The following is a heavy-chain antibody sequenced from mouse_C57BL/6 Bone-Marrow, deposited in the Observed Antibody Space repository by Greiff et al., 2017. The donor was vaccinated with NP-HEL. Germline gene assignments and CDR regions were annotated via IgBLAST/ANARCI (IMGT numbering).Heavy chain of an antibody. CDR3: ARISLYSVSYAY. Sequence: QVQLQQPGAELVRPGTSVKLSCKASGYTFTSYWMHWVKQRPGQGLEWIGVIDPSDSYTNYNQKFKGKATLTVDTSSSTAYMQLSSLTSEDSAVNYCARISLYSVSYAYWGQGTLVTVSA. J-gene: IGHJ3*01. CDR1: GYTFTSYW. D-gene: IGHD2-12*01. V-gene: IGHV1-59*01. CDR2: IDPSDSYT.